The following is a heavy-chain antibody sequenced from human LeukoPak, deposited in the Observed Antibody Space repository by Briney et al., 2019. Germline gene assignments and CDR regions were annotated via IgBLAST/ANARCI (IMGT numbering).Heavy chain of an antibody. CDR3: ARELRTFGS. Sequence: PGGSLRLSCAASGFTFSSYWMTWVRQAPGKGLEWVANIKHNGDELNYVDSVEDRFTISRDNAKNSLYLHMTGLRAEDTAVYYCARELRTFGSWGQGTLVTVSS. J-gene: IGHJ4*02. CDR1: GFTFSSYW. CDR2: IKHNGDEL. V-gene: IGHV3-7*01. D-gene: IGHD3-16*01.